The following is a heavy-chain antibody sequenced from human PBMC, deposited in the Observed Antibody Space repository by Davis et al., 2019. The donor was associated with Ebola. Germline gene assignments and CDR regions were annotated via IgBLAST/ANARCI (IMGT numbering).Heavy chain of an antibody. CDR1: GFTLPSYC. CDR2: FRSDGSNK. D-gene: IGHD4-17*01. Sequence: GGSLRPSCPASGFTLPSYCMHWVRPTPGKGLGWVTFFRSDGSNKYYADSVKGRFTISRDSSKDTLSLQMNSLRPEDTAVYYCAKAQTGTNHYYYGLDVWGQGTTVTVSS. CDR3: AKAQTGTNHYYYGLDV. V-gene: IGHV3-30*02. J-gene: IGHJ6*02.